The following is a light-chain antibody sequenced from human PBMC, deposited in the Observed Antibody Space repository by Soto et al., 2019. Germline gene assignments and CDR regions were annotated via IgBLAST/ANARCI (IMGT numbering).Light chain of an antibody. J-gene: IGKJ4*01. CDR1: QGIAPY. CDR2: ATS. CDR3: QKYNSAPLT. Sequence: DVQMTQSPSSLSAFVGDRVTITCRASQGIAPYLAWFQQKPGKVPKLLSYATSTLQSGVPSRFSGSGSGTDFTLTISSLQPEDVGTYYCQKYNSAPLTFGGGTKVEIK. V-gene: IGKV1-27*01.